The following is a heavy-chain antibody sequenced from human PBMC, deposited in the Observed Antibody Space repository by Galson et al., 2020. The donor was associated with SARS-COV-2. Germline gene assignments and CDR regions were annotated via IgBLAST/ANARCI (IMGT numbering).Heavy chain of an antibody. CDR1: GYSFANYW. Sequence: GESLKISCKGSGYSFANYWIGWVRQMPGKGLEWMAVIYPGESDTRYSPSFQGQVTISADKSINTAYLHWSTLKASDTAMYYCARLQWELLQPKWFDFWGQGTLVTVSS. CDR2: IYPGESDT. V-gene: IGHV5-51*01. D-gene: IGHD1-26*01. CDR3: ARLQWELLQPKWFDF. J-gene: IGHJ5*01.